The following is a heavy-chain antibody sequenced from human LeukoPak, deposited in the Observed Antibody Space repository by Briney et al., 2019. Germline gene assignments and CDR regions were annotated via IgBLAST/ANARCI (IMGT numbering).Heavy chain of an antibody. J-gene: IGHJ6*03. CDR2: ISGSGGST. Sequence: GRSLRLSCADSGFTFSSYGMSWVSQAPGKGLEWVSGISGSGGSTYYADSVKGRFTISRDNSKNTLYLQMNSLRAEDTAVYYCAKDGSGSMIYYYYMDVWGKGTTVTISS. D-gene: IGHD3-10*01. CDR1: GFTFSSYG. V-gene: IGHV3-23*01. CDR3: AKDGSGSMIYYYYMDV.